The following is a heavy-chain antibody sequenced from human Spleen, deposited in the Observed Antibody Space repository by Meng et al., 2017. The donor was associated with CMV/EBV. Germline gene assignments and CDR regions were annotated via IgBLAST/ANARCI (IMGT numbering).Heavy chain of an antibody. CDR2: IYYTGSS. V-gene: IGHV4-31*02. CDR3: ARTRYYYNSTGYSVPTTFDY. D-gene: IGHD3-22*01. J-gene: IGHJ4*02. Sequence: GGYFWSWIRQPPEKGLEWIGYIYYTGSSKYNPFLKSRVSISVDTSKNQFSLKLNSVTVADTAVYYCARTRYYYNSTGYSVPTTFDYWGQGALVTVSS. CDR1: GGYF.